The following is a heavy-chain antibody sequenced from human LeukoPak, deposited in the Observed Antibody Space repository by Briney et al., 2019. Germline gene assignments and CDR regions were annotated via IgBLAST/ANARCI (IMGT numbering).Heavy chain of an antibody. D-gene: IGHD4-23*01. CDR3: ARHISDYGGSPHRAFDI. V-gene: IGHV4-59*08. J-gene: IGHJ3*02. CDR2: IYYSGNT. Sequence: PSETLSLTCTVSGGSISSYYWSWIRQPPGEGLEWIGYIYYSGNTNYNPSLKSRVTISVDTSKNQFSLKLSPVTAADTAVYFCARHISDYGGSPHRAFDIWGQGTMVTVSS. CDR1: GGSISSYY.